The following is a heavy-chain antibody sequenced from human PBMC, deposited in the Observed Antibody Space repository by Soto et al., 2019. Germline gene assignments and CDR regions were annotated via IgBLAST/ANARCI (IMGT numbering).Heavy chain of an antibody. D-gene: IGHD6-13*01. CDR3: PTLSSSSRA. V-gene: IGHV3-15*01. Sequence: EVQLVESGGGLIKPGGSLRLSCAASGFTFSNAWMTWVRQAPGKGLEWGGRMKSKTDGATTDYAAPVEGSFTISRDDSKNTLSLQMNSLKTDDTAVYYCPTLSSSSRAWGQGALVTVSS. J-gene: IGHJ4*02. CDR1: GFTFSNAW. CDR2: MKSKTDGATT.